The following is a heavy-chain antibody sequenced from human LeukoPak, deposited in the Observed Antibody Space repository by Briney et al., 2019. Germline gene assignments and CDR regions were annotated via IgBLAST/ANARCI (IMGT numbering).Heavy chain of an antibody. V-gene: IGHV3-30-3*01. D-gene: IGHD6-19*01. CDR2: ISYDGSNK. CDR1: GFTFSSYA. Sequence: GGSLRLSCAASGFTFSSYAMHWVRQAPGKGLEWVAVISYDGSNKYYADSVKGRFTISRDNSKNTLYLQMNSLRAEDTAVYYCARESKQWLGQKYFQHWGQGTLVTVSS. J-gene: IGHJ1*01. CDR3: ARESKQWLGQKYFQH.